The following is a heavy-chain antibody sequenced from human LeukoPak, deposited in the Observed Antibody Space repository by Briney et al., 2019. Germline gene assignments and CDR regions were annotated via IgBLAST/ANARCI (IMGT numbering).Heavy chain of an antibody. D-gene: IGHD2-8*01. CDR1: GFTFRTYW. V-gene: IGHV3-74*01. J-gene: IGHJ4*02. Sequence: GGSLRLSCAASGFTFRTYWMHWVRHAPGKGLMWVSRINTEGSSTSYADSVKGRFTISRDNAKNTLYLQMNSLRAEDTAVYYCAKDPDCTSGVCYTFFDYWGQGTLVTVSS. CDR3: AKDPDCTSGVCYTFFDY. CDR2: INTEGSST.